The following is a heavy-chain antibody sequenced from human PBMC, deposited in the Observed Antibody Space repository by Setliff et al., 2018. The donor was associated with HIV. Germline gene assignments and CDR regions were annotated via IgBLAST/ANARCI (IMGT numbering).Heavy chain of an antibody. CDR3: ARGPALTTVTNPFDY. D-gene: IGHD4-4*01. CDR2: ISNNGGIT. V-gene: IGHV3-64*02. J-gene: IGHJ4*01. CDR1: GFTFSSYG. Sequence: GGSLRLSCAASGFTFSSYGMHWVRQAPGKGLEYVSAISNNGGITYYGDSVKGRFTISRDNSKNTLFLQMGSLRPEDMAVYYCARGPALTTVTNPFDYWGQGTLVTVSS.